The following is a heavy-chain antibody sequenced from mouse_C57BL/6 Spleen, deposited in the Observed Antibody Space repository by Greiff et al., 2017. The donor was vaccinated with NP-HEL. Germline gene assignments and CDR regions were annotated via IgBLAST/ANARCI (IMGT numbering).Heavy chain of an antibody. CDR3: ARELGRAMDY. CDR1: GFTFSDYG. V-gene: IGHV5-17*01. CDR2: ISSGSSTI. Sequence: EVKLMESGGGLVKPGGSLKLSCAASGFTFSDYGMHWVRQAPEKGLEWVAYISSGSSTIYYADTVKGRFTISRDNAKNTLFLQMTSLRSEDTAMYYCARELGRAMDYWGQGTSVTVSS. J-gene: IGHJ4*01. D-gene: IGHD4-1*01.